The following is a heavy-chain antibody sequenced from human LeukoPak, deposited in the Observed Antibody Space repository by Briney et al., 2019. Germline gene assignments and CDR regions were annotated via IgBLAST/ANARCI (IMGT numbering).Heavy chain of an antibody. CDR3: ARRKLLFDAFDI. CDR2: IYDSGST. V-gene: IGHV4-39*01. CDR1: GGSINSNNYY. D-gene: IGHD1-26*01. J-gene: IGHJ3*02. Sequence: SETLSLTCTVSGGSINSNNYYWGWIRQPPGKGLEWIGSIYDSGSTYYNPSLKSRVTIAVDTSKNQFSLRLSSVTAADTAVYYCARRKLLFDAFDIWGQGTMVTVSS.